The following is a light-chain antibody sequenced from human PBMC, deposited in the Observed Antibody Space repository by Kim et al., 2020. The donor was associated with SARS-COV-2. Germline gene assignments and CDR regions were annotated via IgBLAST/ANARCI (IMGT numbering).Light chain of an antibody. CDR2: GAS. CDR3: QQYGSSPLT. V-gene: IGKV3-20*01. J-gene: IGKJ4*01. CDR1: QSVSSSY. Sequence: EIVLTQSPGTLSLSPGERATLSCRASQSVSSSYLAWYQQKPGQAPRLLIYGASSRATGIPDRFSGSGSGTDFTLTISRLEPEDLAVYYCQQYGSSPLTFGGGTKLEI.